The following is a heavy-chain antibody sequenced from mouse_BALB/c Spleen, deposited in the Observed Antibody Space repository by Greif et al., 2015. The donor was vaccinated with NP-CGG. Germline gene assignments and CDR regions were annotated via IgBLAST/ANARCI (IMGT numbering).Heavy chain of an antibody. CDR1: GYTFSSYW. CDR2: ILPGVGST. V-gene: IGHV1-9*01. CDR3: ASRTVSVWFAY. D-gene: IGHD4-1*01. Sequence: QVQLKPSGAKLMKPGASVKISCKATGYTFSSYWIERVTQSPGPGLDWIGAILPGVGSTTYIEKFKDKATFPADTSSNTPSLQHRSGISEAFAFDYCASRTVSVWFAYWGQGTLVTVSA. J-gene: IGHJ3*01.